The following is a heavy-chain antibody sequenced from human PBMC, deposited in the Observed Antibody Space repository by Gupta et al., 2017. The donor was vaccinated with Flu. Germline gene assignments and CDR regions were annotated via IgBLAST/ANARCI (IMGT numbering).Heavy chain of an antibody. V-gene: IGHV3-21*01. J-gene: IGHJ6*02. D-gene: IGHD1-26*01. CDR1: GCLFRSYS. CDR2: ISSSSSYI. Sequence: EVQLVESGGGLVKPGGSLRLSCAAAGCLFRSYSMIWFRQAAGKGLEWVSSISSSSSYIYYADSVKGRFTISRDNAKNSLYLQMNSLRAEDTAVYYCARWVDSGSYWSYYYGMDVWGQGTTVTVSS. CDR3: ARWVDSGSYWSYYYGMDV.